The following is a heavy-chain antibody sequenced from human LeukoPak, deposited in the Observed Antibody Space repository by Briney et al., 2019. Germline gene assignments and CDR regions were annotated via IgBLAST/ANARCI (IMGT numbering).Heavy chain of an antibody. V-gene: IGHV1-18*01. D-gene: IGHD1-26*01. CDR1: GYTFTSYD. J-gene: IGHJ6*02. CDR3: ARGPTKKVDSYYYGMDV. CDR2: ISAYNGNT. Sequence: GASVKVSCKASGYTFTSYDISWVRQAPGQVLEWMGWISAYNGNTNYAQKFQGRVTMTTDTSTSTAYMELRSLRSDDTAVYYCARGPTKKVDSYYYGMDVWGQGTTVTVSS.